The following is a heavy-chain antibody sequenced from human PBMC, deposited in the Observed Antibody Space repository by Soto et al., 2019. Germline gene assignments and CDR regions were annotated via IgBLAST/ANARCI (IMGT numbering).Heavy chain of an antibody. Sequence: SETLSLTCTVSGGSISSYYWSWIRQPPGKGLEYIGYIYYTGGTNYNPSLKSRVTMSIDTSKNQFSLKLSSVTAADTAVYYCARNGDCTRPGCIVGWFDPWGPGTLVTVSS. CDR3: ARNGDCTRPGCIVGWFDP. D-gene: IGHD2-8*01. J-gene: IGHJ5*02. CDR2: IYYTGGT. CDR1: GGSISSYY. V-gene: IGHV4-59*01.